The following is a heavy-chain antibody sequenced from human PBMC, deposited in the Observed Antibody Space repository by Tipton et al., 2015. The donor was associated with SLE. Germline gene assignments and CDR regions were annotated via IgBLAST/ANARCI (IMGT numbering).Heavy chain of an antibody. CDR2: VYYSGNT. D-gene: IGHD6-6*01. J-gene: IGHJ4*02. V-gene: IGHV4-39*07. Sequence: TLSLTCTVSGGSINIRNYYWGWIRQSPGKGLEWIGNVYYSGNTYYNPSLESRLTISLDTSKNQFSLILNSVTAADTAVYYCARQSMAARPDFDYWGQGTLVTVSS. CDR1: GGSINIRNYY. CDR3: ARQSMAARPDFDY.